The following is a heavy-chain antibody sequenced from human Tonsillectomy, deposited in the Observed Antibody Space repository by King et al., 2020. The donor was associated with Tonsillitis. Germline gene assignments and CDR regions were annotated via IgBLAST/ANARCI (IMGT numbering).Heavy chain of an antibody. CDR1: GVSISSSSYY. J-gene: IGHJ4*02. CDR3: ATLNTYYYDSSGYYEGYYFDY. Sequence: LQLQESGPGLVKPSETLSLTCTVSGVSISSSSYYWGWIRQPPGKGLEWIGSIYYSGSTYYNPSLKSRVTISVDTSKNQFSLKLSSVTAADTAGYYCATLNTYYYDSSGYYEGYYFDYWGQGTLVTVSS. D-gene: IGHD3-22*01. CDR2: IYYSGST. V-gene: IGHV4-39*01.